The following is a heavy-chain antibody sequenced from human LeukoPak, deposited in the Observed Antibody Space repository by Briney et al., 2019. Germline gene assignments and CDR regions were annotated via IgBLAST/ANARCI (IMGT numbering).Heavy chain of an antibody. J-gene: IGHJ6*02. Sequence: SETQSLTCTVSGGSISSSSYYWGWIRQPPGEGPEWIGSISYSGRTHYNPSLKSRVSISVDTSKNQFSLNISSVTAADTAVYYCARKKTGATNGLDVWGQGTTVTVSS. V-gene: IGHV4-39*01. CDR1: GGSISSSSYY. CDR2: ISYSGRT. D-gene: IGHD1-1*01. CDR3: ARKKTGATNGLDV.